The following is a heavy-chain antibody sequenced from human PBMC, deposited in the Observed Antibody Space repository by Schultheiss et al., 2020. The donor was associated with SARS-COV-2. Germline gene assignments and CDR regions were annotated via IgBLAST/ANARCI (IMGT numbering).Heavy chain of an antibody. Sequence: SETLSLTCTVSGGSISSYYCSWIRQPAGKGLEWIGYIYYSGSTNYNSSLTIRVTMSQDMSRDPSSFTLTPVTAAATAVYCCARVNGIRFLRRSFYYYMDVWGKGTTVTVSS. CDR3: ARVNGIRFLRRSFYYYMDV. D-gene: IGHD3-3*01. CDR1: GGSISSYY. V-gene: IGHV4-59*01. J-gene: IGHJ6*03. CDR2: IYYSGST.